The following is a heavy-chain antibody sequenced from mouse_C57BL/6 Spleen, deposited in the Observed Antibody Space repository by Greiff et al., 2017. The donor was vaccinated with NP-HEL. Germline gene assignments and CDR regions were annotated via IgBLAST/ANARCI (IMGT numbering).Heavy chain of an antibody. V-gene: IGHV1-19*01. CDR1: GYTFTDYY. J-gene: IGHJ2*01. CDR2: INPYNGGT. CDR3: ARRAHATGY. D-gene: IGHD3-2*02. Sequence: EVQLQQSGPVLVKPGASVKMSCKASGYTFTDYYMNWVKQSHGKSLEWIGVINPYNGGTSYNQKFKGKATLTVDKSSSTAYMELNSRTSEDSAVYYCARRAHATGYWGQGTTLTVSS.